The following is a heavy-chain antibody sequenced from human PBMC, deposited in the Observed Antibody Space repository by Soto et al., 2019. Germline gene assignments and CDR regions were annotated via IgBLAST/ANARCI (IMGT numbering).Heavy chain of an antibody. CDR3: VRGLRGTPGLDC. Sequence: AGGSLRLSCAASGFSFSSYWMNWVRQAPGKGLEWLANINEDGSEMHYVDSVKGRFTSSRDNAKSSLYLQMNSLRAEDTAVYYCVRGLRGTPGLDCWGQGTLVTVSS. J-gene: IGHJ4*02. CDR2: INEDGSEM. D-gene: IGHD1-1*01. V-gene: IGHV3-7*05. CDR1: GFSFSSYW.